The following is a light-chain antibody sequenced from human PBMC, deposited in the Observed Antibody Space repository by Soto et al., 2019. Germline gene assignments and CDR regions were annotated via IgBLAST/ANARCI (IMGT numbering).Light chain of an antibody. J-gene: IGKJ2*01. CDR2: DAS. V-gene: IGKV3-11*01. CDR1: QSVSSY. CDR3: QQRSAWPPYT. Sequence: EVVLTQSPATLSLSPGERATLSCRASQSVSSYLAWYQQRPGQAPRLLSYDASNRASGIPARFSGSGSGTDFTLTISSLVPEDFAVYYCQQRSAWPPYTVGQGTKLEIK.